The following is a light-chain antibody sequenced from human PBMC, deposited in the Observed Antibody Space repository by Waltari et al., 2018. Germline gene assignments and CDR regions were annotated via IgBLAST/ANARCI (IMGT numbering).Light chain of an antibody. CDR2: KDS. V-gene: IGLV3-25*03. CDR1: ALPKQY. CDR3: QSADSSGTYVV. J-gene: IGLJ2*01. Sequence: SYELTQPPSVSVSPGQTARITCSGDALPKQYAYWYQQKPGQAPVLVIYKDSERPSGIPGRCPGSSSGTTVTLTISGVQAEDEADYYCQSADSSGTYVVFGGGTKLTVL.